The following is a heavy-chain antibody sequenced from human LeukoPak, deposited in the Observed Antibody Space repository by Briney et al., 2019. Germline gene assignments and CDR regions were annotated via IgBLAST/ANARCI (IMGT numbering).Heavy chain of an antibody. Sequence: ASVKVSCKASGYTFTTYDISWVRQAPGQGLEWMGWINTHTGSTNYAQNLQGRVTMTTDTSTSSAYMELRSLGSDDTAVYYCARGPGGCSGGSCYHDYWGQGNVVIVSS. J-gene: IGHJ4*02. CDR2: INTHTGST. V-gene: IGHV1-18*01. CDR3: ARGPGGCSGGSCYHDY. D-gene: IGHD2-15*01. CDR1: GYTFTTYD.